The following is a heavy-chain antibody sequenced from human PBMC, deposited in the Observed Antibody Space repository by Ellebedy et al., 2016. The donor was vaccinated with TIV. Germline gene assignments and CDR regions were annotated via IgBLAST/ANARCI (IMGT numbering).Heavy chain of an antibody. CDR2: IHPGHFDT. J-gene: IGHJ4*02. Sequence: PGGSLRLSCKGSGYMFSSYWIAWVRQLPGKGLERVGIIHPGHFDTRYSPSFQGQVTSSADKSVSTAYLEWSSLKASDTAMFYCARAGWELVPSNPFDYWGQGTLVTVSS. D-gene: IGHD3-10*01. CDR3: ARAGWELVPSNPFDY. CDR1: GYMFSSYW. V-gene: IGHV5-51*01.